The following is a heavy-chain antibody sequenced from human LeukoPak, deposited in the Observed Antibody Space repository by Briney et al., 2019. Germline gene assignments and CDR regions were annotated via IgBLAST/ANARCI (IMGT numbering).Heavy chain of an antibody. V-gene: IGHV3-23*01. CDR2: ISGSGVNT. CDR1: GFTFSSYT. Sequence: GGSLRLSCAASGFTFSSYTMSWVRQAPGKGLEWVSAISGSGVNTYYADSVKGRSTISRDNSKNTLYLQTNSLRAEDTAIYYCAKEGYGSGSYLYNWGQGTLVTVSS. J-gene: IGHJ4*02. CDR3: AKEGYGSGSYLYN. D-gene: IGHD3-10*01.